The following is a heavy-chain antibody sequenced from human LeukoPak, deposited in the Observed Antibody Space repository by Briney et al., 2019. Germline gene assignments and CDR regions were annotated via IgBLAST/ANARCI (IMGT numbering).Heavy chain of an antibody. J-gene: IGHJ5*02. CDR2: ISGSGGST. Sequence: PPGRSLRLSCAASGFTFSSYAMSWVRQASGKGLEWVSGISGSGGSTYYADSVKGRFTISRDNSKNTLYLQMNSLRAEDTAIYYCAKNALRDILTGCWFDPWGQGTRVTVSS. D-gene: IGHD3-9*01. V-gene: IGHV3-23*01. CDR3: AKNALRDILTGCWFDP. CDR1: GFTFSSYA.